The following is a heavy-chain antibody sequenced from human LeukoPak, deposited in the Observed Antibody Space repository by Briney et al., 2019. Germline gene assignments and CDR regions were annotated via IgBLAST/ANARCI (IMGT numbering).Heavy chain of an antibody. J-gene: IGHJ4*02. D-gene: IGHD3-3*01. CDR1: GGTFSSYA. V-gene: IGHV1-2*06. CDR3: ARERKITIFGVACDY. CDR2: INPNGGGT. Sequence: ASVKVSCKASGGTFSSYAISWVRQAPGQGLEWMGRINPNGGGTNYAQKFQGRVTMTSDTSISTAYMELSRLRSDDTAVYYCARERKITIFGVACDYWGQGTLVTVSS.